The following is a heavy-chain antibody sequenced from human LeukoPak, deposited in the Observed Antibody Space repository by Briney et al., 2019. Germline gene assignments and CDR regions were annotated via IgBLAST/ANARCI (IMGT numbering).Heavy chain of an antibody. CDR1: GGSFSGYY. V-gene: IGHV4-34*01. CDR2: INHSGST. D-gene: IGHD2-21*02. CDR3: ARDLASCAGDCYSDGFDY. Sequence: SETLSLTCAVYGGSFSGYYWSWIRQPPGKGLEWIGEINHSGSTNYNPSLRSRVIVSVDTSKNHFSLKMSSVTAADTAVYYCARDLASCAGDCYSDGFDYWGQGTLVTVSS. J-gene: IGHJ4*02.